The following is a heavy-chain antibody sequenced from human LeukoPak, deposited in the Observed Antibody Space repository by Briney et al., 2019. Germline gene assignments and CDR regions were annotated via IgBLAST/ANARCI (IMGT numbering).Heavy chain of an antibody. CDR1: GFTFSSYW. CDR3: ARDPALTYYYGSGSYDATALVDY. CDR2: INSDGSST. Sequence: GGSLTLSCAASGFTFSSYWMHWVRQAPGKGLVWVSRINSDGSSTSYADSVKGRFTISRDNAKNTLYLQMNSLRAEDTAVYYCARDPALTYYYGSGSYDATALVDYWGQGTLVTVSS. V-gene: IGHV3-74*01. D-gene: IGHD3-10*01. J-gene: IGHJ4*02.